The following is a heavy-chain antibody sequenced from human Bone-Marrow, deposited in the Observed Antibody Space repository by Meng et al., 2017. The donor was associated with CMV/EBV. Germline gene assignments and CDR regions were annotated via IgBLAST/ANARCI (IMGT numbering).Heavy chain of an antibody. Sequence: GESLKISCAASGFTFSSYSMNWVRQAPGKGLEWVSSISSSSSYIYYADSVKGRFTISRDNAKNSLYLQMNSLRAEDTAVYYCAREVMATMGVYYYGMDVWGQGTTVTVSS. CDR3: AREVMATMGVYYYGMDV. V-gene: IGHV3-21*01. J-gene: IGHJ6*02. CDR1: GFTFSSYS. CDR2: ISSSSSYI. D-gene: IGHD5-24*01.